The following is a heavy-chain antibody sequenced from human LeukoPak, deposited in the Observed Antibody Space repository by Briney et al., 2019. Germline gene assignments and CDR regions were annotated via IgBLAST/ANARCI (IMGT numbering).Heavy chain of an antibody. D-gene: IGHD4-23*01. CDR1: GYAFTTYD. CDR2: INPGNGAT. CDR3: ARSPQDHGGNCFNH. J-gene: IGHJ4*02. V-gene: IGHV1-8*01. Sequence: GASVKVSCKASGYAFTTYDINWVRQAPGQGLEWMVWINPGNGATGYAQTFQDRITVTSDTSTDTVYMELASLTSNDTATYYCARSPQDHGGNCFNHWGLGSLVTVSS.